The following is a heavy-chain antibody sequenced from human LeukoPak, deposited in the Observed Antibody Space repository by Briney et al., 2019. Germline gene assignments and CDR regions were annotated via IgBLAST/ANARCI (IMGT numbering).Heavy chain of an antibody. CDR1: GFTFSNYG. Sequence: PGGSLRLSCVASGFTFSNYGMNWVRQAPGKGLEWVSYISSSSSTMYYADSVKGRSTISRGNAENSLYLQSDSLRDEDTAIYYCARLISGYDSYWGQGTLVTVS. CDR2: ISSSSSTM. D-gene: IGHD5-12*01. V-gene: IGHV3-48*02. CDR3: ARLISGYDSY. J-gene: IGHJ4*02.